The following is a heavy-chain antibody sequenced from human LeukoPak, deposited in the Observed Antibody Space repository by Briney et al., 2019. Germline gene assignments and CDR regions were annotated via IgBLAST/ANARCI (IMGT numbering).Heavy chain of an antibody. CDR1: GGSFSGYY. J-gene: IGHJ5*02. D-gene: IGHD2-2*02. Sequence: SETLSLTCAVYGGSFSGYYWSWIRQPPGKGLEWSGEINHSGSTNYNPPLKSRVTISVDRSKNQFSLKLRSVTAADTAVYYCARRAPDIVVVPAAIGNWFDPWGQGTLVTVSS. CDR2: INHSGST. V-gene: IGHV4-34*01. CDR3: ARRAPDIVVVPAAIGNWFDP.